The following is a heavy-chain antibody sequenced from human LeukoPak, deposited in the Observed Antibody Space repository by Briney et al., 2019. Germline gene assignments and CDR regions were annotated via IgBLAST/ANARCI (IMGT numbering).Heavy chain of an antibody. D-gene: IGHD5-12*01. CDR1: EFTFRSYA. CDR2: ITTSGDTT. CDR3: AKDQGGYVWYFDL. Sequence: PGGSLRLSCAASEFTFRSYAMTWVRQAPGKGLEWVSSITTSGDTTYYADSVKGRFTISRDNFKNTLYLQMNSLRAEDTAVYYCAKDQGGYVWYFDLWGRGTPVTVSS. V-gene: IGHV3-23*01. J-gene: IGHJ2*01.